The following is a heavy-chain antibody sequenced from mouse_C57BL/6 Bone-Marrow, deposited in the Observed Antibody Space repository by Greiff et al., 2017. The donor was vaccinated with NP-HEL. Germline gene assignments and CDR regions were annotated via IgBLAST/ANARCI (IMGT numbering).Heavy chain of an antibody. CDR3: TRSGSSPWFAY. V-gene: IGHV6-6*01. J-gene: IGHJ3*01. CDR1: GFTFSDAW. CDR2: IRNKANNHAT. D-gene: IGHD1-1*01. Sequence: EVQVVESGGGLVQPGGSMKLSCAASGFTFSDAWMDWVRQSPEKGLEWVAEIRNKANNHATYYAESVKGRFTISSDDSKSSVYLQMNSLRAEDTGIYYCTRSGSSPWFAYWGQGTLVTVSA.